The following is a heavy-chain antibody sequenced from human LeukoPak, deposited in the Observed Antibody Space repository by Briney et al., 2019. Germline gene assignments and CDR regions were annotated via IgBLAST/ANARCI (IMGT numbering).Heavy chain of an antibody. CDR1: GGSISSYY. D-gene: IGHD3-22*01. V-gene: IGHV4-4*07. CDR3: ARDMGYDSSGYYSYDAFDI. Sequence: SETLSLTCTVSGGSISSYYWSWIRQPAGKGLEWIGRICTSGSTNYNPSLKSRVTMSVDTSKNQFSLKLSSVTAADTAVYYCARDMGYDSSGYYSYDAFDIWGQGTMVTVSS. J-gene: IGHJ3*02. CDR2: ICTSGST.